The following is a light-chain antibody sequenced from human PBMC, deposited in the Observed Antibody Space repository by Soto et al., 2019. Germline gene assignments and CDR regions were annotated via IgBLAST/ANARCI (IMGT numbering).Light chain of an antibody. CDR2: DAS. Sequence: EIVMTQSPATLSVSPGERATLSCRASQSVRTNLAWYQQKAGQAPRLLISDASTRATGIPDRFSGSGSRTDFTLTISRLEPEDFAVYYCQQYGTSPGTFGQGTKVDIK. J-gene: IGKJ1*01. V-gene: IGKV3-20*01. CDR1: QSVRTN. CDR3: QQYGTSPGT.